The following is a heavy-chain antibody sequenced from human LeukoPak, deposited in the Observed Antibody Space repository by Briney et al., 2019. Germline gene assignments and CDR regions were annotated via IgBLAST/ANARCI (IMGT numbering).Heavy chain of an antibody. Sequence: PSETLSLTCTVSGGSISSYYWSWIRQPPGKGLECIGYIYYSGSTNYNPSLKSRVTISADTSKNQFSLKLSSVTAADTAVYYCARAYRFLFMDVWGKGTTVTVSS. J-gene: IGHJ6*03. CDR1: GGSISSYY. CDR2: IYYSGST. V-gene: IGHV4-59*08. CDR3: ARAYRFLFMDV. D-gene: IGHD3-3*01.